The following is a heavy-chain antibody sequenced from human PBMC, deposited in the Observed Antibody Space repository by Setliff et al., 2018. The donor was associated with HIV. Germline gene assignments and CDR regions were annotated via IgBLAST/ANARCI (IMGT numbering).Heavy chain of an antibody. CDR1: GASISSSNFY. Sequence: SETLSLTCTVSGASISSSNFYWSWIRRSPGKGLEWIGSFYFGGWTHYNPSLKSRVTISVDTLRNQFSLDLSSVTAADTAVFFCARQYWGGGSSGLVYYFDNWGQGMSVTVSS. V-gene: IGHV4-39*01. D-gene: IGHD6-19*01. CDR3: ARQYWGGGSSGLVYYFDN. J-gene: IGHJ4*02. CDR2: FYFGGWT.